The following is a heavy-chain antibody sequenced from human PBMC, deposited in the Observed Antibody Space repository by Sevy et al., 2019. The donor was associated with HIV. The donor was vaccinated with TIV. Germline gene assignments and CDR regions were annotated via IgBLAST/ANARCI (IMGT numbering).Heavy chain of an antibody. J-gene: IGHJ6*02. CDR3: AREGYYYRSGTFRAPKYYGMDV. Sequence: ASVQVSCKATGYTFSSYGISWVRQAPGQGLEWMGWISEYNGYTNYAHKFQGRFTVSTETSTRTAYMELRTPVSDDTAVHFCAREGYYYRSGTFRAPKYYGMDVWGQGTAVTVSS. CDR2: ISEYNGYT. V-gene: IGHV1-18*01. D-gene: IGHD3-10*01. CDR1: GYTFSSYG.